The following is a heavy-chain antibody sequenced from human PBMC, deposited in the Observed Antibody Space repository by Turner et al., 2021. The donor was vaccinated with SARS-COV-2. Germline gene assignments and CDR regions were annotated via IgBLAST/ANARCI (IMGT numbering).Heavy chain of an antibody. CDR3: SRDYGDDYFDY. V-gene: IGHV3-53*01. CDR2: IYSGGST. Sequence: EVEVVESGGGLIQPGGSLRHSCAASGFTVGRNYMSWVRQAPGKGLEWVSVIYSGGSTYYTASVKSRFTISRDNSKNTPYLQMTSLMSEDTAVYYCSRDYGDDYFDYWGQGTLVTVSS. J-gene: IGHJ4*02. CDR1: GFTVGRNY. D-gene: IGHD4-17*01.